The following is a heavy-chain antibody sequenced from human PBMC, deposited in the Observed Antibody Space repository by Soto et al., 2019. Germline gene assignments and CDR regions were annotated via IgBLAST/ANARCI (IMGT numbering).Heavy chain of an antibody. J-gene: IGHJ4*02. D-gene: IGHD3-16*01. CDR3: AAERPGDDYVWGGDY. CDR1: GVTFTSSA. Sequence: SAKVSCNAFGVTFTSSAVHWVRQACGQRLAWIGGIVVGSGNTNYTKRLKERVNISRDMSTSTAYMELSSLRSEATAVYYCAAERPGDDYVWGGDYWAQRTLLTVSS. CDR2: IVVGSGNT. V-gene: IGHV1-58*01.